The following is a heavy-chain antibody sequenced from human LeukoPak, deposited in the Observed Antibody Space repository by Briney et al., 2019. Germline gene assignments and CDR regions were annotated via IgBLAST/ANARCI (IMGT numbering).Heavy chain of an antibody. V-gene: IGHV3-23*01. CDR3: AKGGISLVRGSFDY. CDR1: GFTFSSYA. J-gene: IGHJ4*02. CDR2: MSGSGGDT. D-gene: IGHD3-10*01. Sequence: QAGGSLRLSRAASGFTFSSYAMSWVRQAPGKGLEWVSAMSGSGGDTFYADSVKGRFTISRDHSRTTLFLQMNSLRAEDTAVYYCAKGGISLVRGSFDYWGQGTLVTVSS.